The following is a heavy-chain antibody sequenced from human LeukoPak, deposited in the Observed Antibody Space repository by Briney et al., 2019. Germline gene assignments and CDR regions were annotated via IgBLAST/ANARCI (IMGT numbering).Heavy chain of an antibody. Sequence: GGSLRLSCAASGFTFSSYWMSWVRQAPGKGLEWVANIKQDGSEKYYVDSVKGRFTISRDNAKNSLYLQMNSLRAEDTAVYYCAREGSSYYDILTGYYLDFGTGAFDIWGQGTMVTVSS. CDR2: IKQDGSEK. J-gene: IGHJ3*02. D-gene: IGHD3-9*01. V-gene: IGHV3-7*01. CDR1: GFTFSSYW. CDR3: AREGSSYYDILTGYYLDFGTGAFDI.